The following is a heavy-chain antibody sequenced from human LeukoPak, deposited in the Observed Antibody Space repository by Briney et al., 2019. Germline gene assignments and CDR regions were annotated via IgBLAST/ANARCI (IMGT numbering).Heavy chain of an antibody. V-gene: IGHV7-4-1*02. CDR2: INTNTGNP. CDR1: GYTFTSYA. CDR3: ASGITMVRGHLGDY. D-gene: IGHD3-10*01. Sequence: GASVKVSCKASGYTFTSYAMNWVRQAPGQGLEWMGWINTNTGNPTYAQGFTGRFVFSLDTSVSTAYLQISSLKAEDTAVCYCASGITMVRGHLGDYWGQGTLVTVSS. J-gene: IGHJ4*02.